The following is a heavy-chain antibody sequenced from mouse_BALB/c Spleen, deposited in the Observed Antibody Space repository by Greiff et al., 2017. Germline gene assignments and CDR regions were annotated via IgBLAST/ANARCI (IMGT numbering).Heavy chain of an antibody. J-gene: IGHJ2*01. CDR2: IYPGDGDT. CDR3: ARERATGYFDY. V-gene: IGHV1-82*01. CDR1: GYAFSSSW. Sequence: QVQLQQSGPELVKPGASVKISCKASGYAFSSSWMNWVKQRPGQGLEWIGRIYPGDGDTNYNGKFKGKATLTADKSSSTAYMQLSSLTSVDSAVYFCARERATGYFDYWGQGTTLTVSS. D-gene: IGHD3-1*01.